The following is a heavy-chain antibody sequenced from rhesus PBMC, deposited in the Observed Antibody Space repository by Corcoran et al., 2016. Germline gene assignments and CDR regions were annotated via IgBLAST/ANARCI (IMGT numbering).Heavy chain of an antibody. CDR2: ISGSGGST. J-gene: IGHJ3*01. V-gene: IGHV4-173*01. D-gene: IGHD3-3*01. Sequence: QLQLQESGPGLVKPSETLSLTCAVSGGSISSNYWSWIRQPPGKGLEWIGRISGSGGSTDYNPSLKSRVTISTDTSKNQVSLKLSSVTAADTAVYYCARDYNVWTGYYTGDAFDFWGQELRVTVSS. CDR1: GGSISSNY. CDR3: ARDYNVWTGYYTGDAFDF.